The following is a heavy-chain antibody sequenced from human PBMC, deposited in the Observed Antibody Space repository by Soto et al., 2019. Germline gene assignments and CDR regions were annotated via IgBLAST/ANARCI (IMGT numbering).Heavy chain of an antibody. CDR3: AKDAPYRRDIVVVPAALYYFDY. CDR2: ISGSGGST. J-gene: IGHJ4*02. V-gene: IGHV3-23*01. D-gene: IGHD2-2*01. CDR1: GFTFSSYA. Sequence: GGSLRLSCTASGFTFSSYAMSWVRQAPGKGLEWVSAISGSGGSTYYADSVKGRFTISRDNSKNTLYLQMNSLRAEDTAVYYCAKDAPYRRDIVVVPAALYYFDYWGQGTLVTVSS.